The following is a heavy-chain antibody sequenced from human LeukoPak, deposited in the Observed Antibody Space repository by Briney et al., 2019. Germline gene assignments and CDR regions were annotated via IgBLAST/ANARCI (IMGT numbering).Heavy chain of an antibody. V-gene: IGHV1-18*01. J-gene: IGHJ4*02. CDR1: GYTFTGYG. CDR3: ARDSYVVATLRHFDY. Sequence: ASVKVSCKASGYTFTGYGISWVRQAPGQGLECMGWISAYNGNTNYAQKLQGRVTMTTDTPTSTAYMELRSLRSDDTAVYYCARDSYVVATLRHFDYWGQGTLVTVSP. D-gene: IGHD5-12*01. CDR2: ISAYNGNT.